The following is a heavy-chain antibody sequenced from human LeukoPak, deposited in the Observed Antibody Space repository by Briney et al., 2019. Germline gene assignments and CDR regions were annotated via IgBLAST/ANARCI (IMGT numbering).Heavy chain of an antibody. CDR3: ARLLYASANFDY. CDR1: GGSISSSSYS. Sequence: SETLTLTCTVSGGSISSSSYSWGWLRQPPGKGLEWIGSIYYTGTTYYNPSLKSRVTISADTSKNQFSLRLSSVTAADTAVYYCARLLYASANFDYWGQGALVTVSS. V-gene: IGHV4-39*01. D-gene: IGHD3-10*01. J-gene: IGHJ4*02. CDR2: IYYTGTT.